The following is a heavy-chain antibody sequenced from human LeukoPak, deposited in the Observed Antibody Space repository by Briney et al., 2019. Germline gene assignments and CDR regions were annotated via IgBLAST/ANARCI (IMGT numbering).Heavy chain of an antibody. CDR3: STDPRLLMY. V-gene: IGHV3-9*01. CDR2: ISWNSGSI. D-gene: IGHD2-8*01. Sequence: QSGGSLRLSCTASGFSFSAYWMHWVRQAPGKGLEWVSGISWNSGSIGYADPVKGRFTISRDNAKNSLYLQMNSLRPEDTALYYCSTDPRLLMYWGHGTLVTVSS. J-gene: IGHJ4*01. CDR1: GFSFSAYW.